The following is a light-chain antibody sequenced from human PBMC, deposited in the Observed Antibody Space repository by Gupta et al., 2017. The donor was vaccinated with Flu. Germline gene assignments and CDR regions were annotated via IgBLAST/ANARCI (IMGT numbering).Light chain of an antibody. CDR1: EDIRNF. J-gene: IGKJ2*01. V-gene: IGKV1-16*02. Sequence: DIQMTQSPSSLSASVGDRVTITCRASEDIRNFLGWFQQKPGRAPRSLIYAASSLQSGVSSKFSGTGSGTDFTLIIDSLQPEDSATYYCQHYNSYPYTFGQGTKLEIK. CDR3: QHYNSYPYT. CDR2: AAS.